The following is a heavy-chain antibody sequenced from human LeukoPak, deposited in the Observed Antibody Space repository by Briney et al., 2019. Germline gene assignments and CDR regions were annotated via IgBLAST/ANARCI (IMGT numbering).Heavy chain of an antibody. V-gene: IGHV4-39*07. D-gene: IGHD4-17*01. CDR3: ARSPQGTATTANWLDP. J-gene: IGHJ5*02. CDR2: MSYSGRT. Sequence: SETLSLTCTVSGGSISISNYYWGWIRQPPGKGLEWIGSMSYSGRTYYNPSLKTRVTVSLDTSKNQFSLNLISVTAADTAVYYCARSPQGTATTANWLDPWGQGTLVTVSS. CDR1: GGSISISNYY.